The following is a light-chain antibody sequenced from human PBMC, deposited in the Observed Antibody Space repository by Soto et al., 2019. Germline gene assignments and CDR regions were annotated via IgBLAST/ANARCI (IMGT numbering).Light chain of an antibody. CDR3: QHYSDWPT. CDR1: QSVGTS. Sequence: EVVMTQSPGTLSVSPGERVTLSCKASQSVGTSLAWYQQKPGQAPRLLIYGASTRATDIPARFSGSVSGTEFTLTISSLQSEDCSVYFCQHYSDWPTFGQGTRVEIK. J-gene: IGKJ1*01. V-gene: IGKV3-15*01. CDR2: GAS.